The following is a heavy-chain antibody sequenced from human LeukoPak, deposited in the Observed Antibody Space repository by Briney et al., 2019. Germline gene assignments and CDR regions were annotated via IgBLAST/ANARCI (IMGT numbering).Heavy chain of an antibody. CDR3: ARLRRWFDP. V-gene: IGHV4-38-2*01. CDR1: GYSISSGYY. J-gene: IGHJ5*02. Sequence: SETLSLTCAASGYSISSGYYWGWIRQPPGKGLEWIGTIYRSGSTYYNNPSLKSRVTISVDTSKNQFSLKLSSVTAADTAVYYCARLRRWFDPWGQGTLVTVSS. CDR2: IYRSGST.